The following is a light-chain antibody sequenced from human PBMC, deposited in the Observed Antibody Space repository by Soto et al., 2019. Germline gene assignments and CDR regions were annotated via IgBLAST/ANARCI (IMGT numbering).Light chain of an antibody. CDR3: QSYDSSLSGYV. V-gene: IGLV1-40*01. Sequence: QSVLAQPPSVSAAPGQKVTISCSGSSSNIGAAYNVDWYQQLPGTAPKLLIYGNNNRPSGVPARFSGSKSGTSASLAIAGLQAEDEGDYYCQSYDSSLSGYVFGTGTKVTVL. J-gene: IGLJ1*01. CDR1: SSNIGAAYN. CDR2: GNN.